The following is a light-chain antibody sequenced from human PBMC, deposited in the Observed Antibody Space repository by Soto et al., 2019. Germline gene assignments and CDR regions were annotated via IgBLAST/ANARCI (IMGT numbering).Light chain of an antibody. J-gene: IGLJ2*01. V-gene: IGLV2-14*03. CDR2: DVS. Sequence: QSALTQPASVSGSPGQSITISCTGTSSDIGGYNYVSWYQQHPGKAPKLMIYDVSDRPSGVSNRFSGSKSGNTASLTISGLQADDEADYSCASYASSNTVLFGGGTKLTVL. CDR1: SSDIGGYNY. CDR3: ASYASSNTVL.